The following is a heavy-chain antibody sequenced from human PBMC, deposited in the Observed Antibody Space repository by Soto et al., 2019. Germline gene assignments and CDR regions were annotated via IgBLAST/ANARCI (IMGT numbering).Heavy chain of an antibody. CDR2: ISSSSSTI. CDR1: GFTFSSYS. J-gene: IGHJ6*03. V-gene: IGHV3-48*01. Sequence: GGSLRLSCAASGFTFSSYSMNWVRQAPGKGLEWVSYISSSSSTIYYADSVKGRFTISRDNAKNSLYLQMNSLRAEDTAVYYCASNDAESITIFGVVNSRAMDVWGKGTTVTVSS. CDR3: ASNDAESITIFGVVNSRAMDV. D-gene: IGHD3-3*01.